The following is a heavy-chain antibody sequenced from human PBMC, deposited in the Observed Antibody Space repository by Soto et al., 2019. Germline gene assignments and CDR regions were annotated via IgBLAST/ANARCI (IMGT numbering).Heavy chain of an antibody. CDR3: ARELVLSGWYGTWLAP. J-gene: IGHJ5*02. V-gene: IGHV4-59*01. CDR2: IYYSGST. CDR1: CGSSSNYD. D-gene: IGHD6-19*01. Sequence: SETLSLTCTVACGSSSNYDGSWIRQPPGKGLEWIGYIYYSGSTNYNPSLKSRVTISVDTSKNQFSLKLSSVTAADTAVYYCARELVLSGWYGTWLAPWGQGTLVPVSS.